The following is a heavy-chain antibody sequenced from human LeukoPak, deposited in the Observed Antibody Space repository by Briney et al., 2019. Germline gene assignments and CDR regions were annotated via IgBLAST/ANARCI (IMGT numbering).Heavy chain of an antibody. J-gene: IGHJ6*03. D-gene: IGHD3-3*01. Sequence: GGSLRLSCAASGFTFSTYSMNWVRQAPGKGLEWVSYISSSSNTIYCADSVKGRFTISRGNAWNSLYLQMNSLRAEDTAVYYCARRITISGVGYYMDVWGKGTTVTVSS. CDR2: ISSSSNTI. CDR1: GFTFSTYS. V-gene: IGHV3-48*01. CDR3: ARRITISGVGYYMDV.